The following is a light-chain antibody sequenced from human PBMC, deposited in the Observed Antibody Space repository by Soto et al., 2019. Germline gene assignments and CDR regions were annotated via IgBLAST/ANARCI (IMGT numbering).Light chain of an antibody. Sequence: SALTQPASVSGSPGQSITISCTGTGSDIGNYNYVSWYQQHPSKAPKLMIYGVSNRPSGVSNRFSGSKSGNAASLTISGLQAEDEADYYCSSYTSYTPLWVFGGGTKLTVL. CDR2: GVS. V-gene: IGLV2-14*01. CDR3: SSYTSYTPLWV. J-gene: IGLJ3*02. CDR1: GSDIGNYNY.